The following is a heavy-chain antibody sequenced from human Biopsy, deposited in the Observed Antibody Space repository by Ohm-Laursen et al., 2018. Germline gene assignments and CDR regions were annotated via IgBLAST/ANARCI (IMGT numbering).Heavy chain of an antibody. V-gene: IGHV1-69*06. CDR3: ATKLTGYFHH. Sequence: ASVKASCKAPGGAFSNYGVNWVRQAPGQGLEWLGGNIPILGTGNYAQKFQDRVTVAADTSTSTATMELRSLRSDDTAVYYCATKLTGYFHHWGQGTLVIVSS. CDR1: GGAFSNYG. J-gene: IGHJ1*01. D-gene: IGHD3-9*01. CDR2: NIPILGTG.